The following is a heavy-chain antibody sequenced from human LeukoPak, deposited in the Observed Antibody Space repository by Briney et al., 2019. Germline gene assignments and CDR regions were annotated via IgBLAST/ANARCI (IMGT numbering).Heavy chain of an antibody. V-gene: IGHV1-18*01. CDR2: ISAYNGNT. CDR1: GYTFTSYG. J-gene: IGHJ6*02. CDR3: AREPGIAAAGYGMDV. Sequence: ASVKVSCKASGYTFTSYGISWVRQAPGQGLEWMGWISAYNGNTNYAQKLQGRVTMTTDTPTSTAYMELRSLRSDDTAVYYCAREPGIAAAGYGMDVWGQGTTVTVSS. D-gene: IGHD6-13*01.